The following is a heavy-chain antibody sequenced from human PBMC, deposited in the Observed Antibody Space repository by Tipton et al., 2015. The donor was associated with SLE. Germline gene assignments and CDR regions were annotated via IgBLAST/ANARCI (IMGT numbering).Heavy chain of an antibody. V-gene: IGHV4-59*01. CDR1: GGSISSYY. Sequence: TLSLTCTVSGGSISSYYWSWIRQSPGKGLEWIGYIYYSGHTHFNPSLKSRVTISLDTSKTQFSLKLSSVTAADTAVYYCARDSKCGGEFYDSWGQGTLVTVSS. CDR3: ARDSKCGGEFYDS. CDR2: IYYSGHT. D-gene: IGHD2-21*01. J-gene: IGHJ4*02.